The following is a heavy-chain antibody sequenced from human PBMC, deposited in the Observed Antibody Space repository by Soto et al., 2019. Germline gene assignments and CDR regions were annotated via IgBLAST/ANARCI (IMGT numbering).Heavy chain of an antibody. Sequence: QVQLVQSGAELKKPGSSVNVSCAASGGTFKTYTINWVRQAPGQGLEWIGQIIPMYDSANYAQRCQGRVTISADKSTNIAYMELSGLRSEDTALYYCATWRTYSGSYCFDYWGQGTLVRVSS. V-gene: IGHV1-69*06. J-gene: IGHJ4*02. CDR2: IIPMYDSA. CDR1: GGTFKTYT. CDR3: ATWRTYSGSYCFDY. D-gene: IGHD1-26*01.